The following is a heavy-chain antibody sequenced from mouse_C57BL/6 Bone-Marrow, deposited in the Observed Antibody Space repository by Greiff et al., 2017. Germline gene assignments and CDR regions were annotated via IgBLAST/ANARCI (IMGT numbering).Heavy chain of an antibody. Sequence: EVQLQQSGAELVRPGASVKLSCTASGFNIKDDYMHWVKQRPEPGLEWIGWIGPENGDTEYASNFQGKATITADTSANTAYLQLSSLTSEDTAIYYCTTSGSSPDYAMGYWGQGTSVTVSS. V-gene: IGHV14-4*01. CDR3: TTSGSSPDYAMGY. D-gene: IGHD1-1*01. CDR1: GFNIKDDY. J-gene: IGHJ4*01. CDR2: IGPENGDT.